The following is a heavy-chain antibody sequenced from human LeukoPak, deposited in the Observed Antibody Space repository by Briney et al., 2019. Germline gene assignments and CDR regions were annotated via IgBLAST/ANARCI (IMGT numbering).Heavy chain of an antibody. V-gene: IGHV4-59*01. CDR3: ARVIVGGGAFDI. CDR1: GGSISSYY. Sequence: SETLSLTCTVSGGSISSYYWSWIRQPPGKGLEWIGYIYYSGSTNYNPSLKSRVTISVDTSKNQFSLKLSSVTAADTAVYYCARVIVGGGAFDIWGQGTMVTVSS. CDR2: IYYSGST. J-gene: IGHJ3*02. D-gene: IGHD1-26*01.